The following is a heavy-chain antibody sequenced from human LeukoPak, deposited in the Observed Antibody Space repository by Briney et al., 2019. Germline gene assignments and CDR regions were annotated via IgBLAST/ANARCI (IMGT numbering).Heavy chain of an antibody. Sequence: PSETLSLTCAVSGGSISSGGYSWSWIRQPPGKGLEWIGYIYHSGSTYYNPSLKSRVTISVDRSKNQFSLKLSSVTAADTAVYYCATAGWQQWVYFQHWGQGTLVTVSS. CDR1: GGSISSGGYS. V-gene: IGHV4-30-2*01. J-gene: IGHJ1*01. CDR3: ATAGWQQWVYFQH. D-gene: IGHD6-19*01. CDR2: IYHSGST.